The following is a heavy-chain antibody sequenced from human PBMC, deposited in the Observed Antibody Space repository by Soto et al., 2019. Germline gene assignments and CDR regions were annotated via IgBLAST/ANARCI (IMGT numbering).Heavy chain of an antibody. V-gene: IGHV3-23*01. CDR1: GFTFSSYA. J-gene: IGHJ4*02. D-gene: IGHD3-22*01. CDR3: AKAPANIVVVITVPFDY. Sequence: PGGSLRLSCAASGFTFSSYAMSWVRQAPGKGLEWVSAISGSGGSTYYADSVKGRFTISRDNSKYTLYLQMNSLRAEDTAVYYCAKAPANIVVVITVPFDYWGQGTLATVSS. CDR2: ISGSGGST.